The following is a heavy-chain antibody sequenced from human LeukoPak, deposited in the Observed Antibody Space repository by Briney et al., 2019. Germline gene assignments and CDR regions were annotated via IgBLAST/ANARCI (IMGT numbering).Heavy chain of an antibody. V-gene: IGHV4-34*01. CDR2: INHSGST. CDR3: ARVGQYYYAFDY. J-gene: IGHJ4*02. CDR1: GGSFSGYY. D-gene: IGHD3-10*01. Sequence: SETLSLTCAVYGGSFSGYYWSWIRQPPGKGLEWIGEINHSGSTNYNPSLKSRVTISVDTSKNQFSLKLSSVTAADTAVYYCARVGQYYYAFDYWGQGTLVTVSS.